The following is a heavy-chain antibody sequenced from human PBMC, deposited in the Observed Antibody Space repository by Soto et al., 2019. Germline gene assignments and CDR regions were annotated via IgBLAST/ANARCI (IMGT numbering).Heavy chain of an antibody. J-gene: IGHJ4*02. Sequence: PSETLSLTCTDSGGSISSYYWIWIRQPPGKGLEWIGYIYYSGSTNYNPSLKSRVTISVDTSKNQFSLKLSSVTAADTAVYYCARVYAYYFDYWGQGTLVTVSS. CDR1: GGSISSYY. V-gene: IGHV4-59*01. CDR2: IYYSGST. CDR3: ARVYAYYFDY. D-gene: IGHD2-8*01.